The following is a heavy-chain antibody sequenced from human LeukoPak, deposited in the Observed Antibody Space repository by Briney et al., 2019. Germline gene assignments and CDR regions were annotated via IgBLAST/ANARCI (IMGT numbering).Heavy chain of an antibody. Sequence: ASVKVSCKASGYTFNSYALDWVRQAPGQGLEWMGWINTNTGNPTYAQGFTGRFVFSLDTSVSTAYVEISSLKAEDTAVYYCARARCCIGSTCPAGYYGMDVWGQGTTVTVSS. V-gene: IGHV7-4-1*02. CDR1: GYTFNSYA. CDR3: ARARCCIGSTCPAGYYGMDV. D-gene: IGHD2-15*01. J-gene: IGHJ6*02. CDR2: INTNTGNP.